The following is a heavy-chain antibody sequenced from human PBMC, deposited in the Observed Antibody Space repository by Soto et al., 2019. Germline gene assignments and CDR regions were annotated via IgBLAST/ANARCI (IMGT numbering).Heavy chain of an antibody. D-gene: IGHD3-22*01. CDR1: CGSISSGGYY. V-gene: IGHV4-30-4*08. Sequence: SETLSLTCTVFCGSISSGGYYRSWIRQPPGKGLEWIGYIYYSGSTYYNPSLKSRVTISVDTSKNQFSLKLSSVTAADTAVYYCARGDYYDSLRAFDIWGQGTMVTVS. CDR3: ARGDYYDSLRAFDI. J-gene: IGHJ3*02. CDR2: IYYSGST.